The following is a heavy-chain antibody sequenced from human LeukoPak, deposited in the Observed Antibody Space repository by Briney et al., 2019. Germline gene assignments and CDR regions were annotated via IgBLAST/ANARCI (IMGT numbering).Heavy chain of an antibody. D-gene: IGHD6-6*01. CDR3: ATDGRSIAARAPLGYYYYMDV. J-gene: IGHJ6*03. Sequence: ASVKVSCKVSGYTLTELSMHWVRQAPGKGLEWMGGFDPEDGETIYAQKFQGRVTMTEDTSTDTAYMELSSLRSEDTAVYYCATDGRSIAARAPLGYYYYMDVWGKGTTVTVSS. V-gene: IGHV1-24*01. CDR2: FDPEDGET. CDR1: GYTLTELS.